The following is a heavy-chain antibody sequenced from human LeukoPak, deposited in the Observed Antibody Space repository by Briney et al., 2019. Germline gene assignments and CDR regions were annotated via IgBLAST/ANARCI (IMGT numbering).Heavy chain of an antibody. J-gene: IGHJ6*04. Sequence: PGGSLRLSCAASGFTVSSNYMSWVRQAPGRGLEWLSVIYPGGVTKYAESVKGRFTVSRDIAKNTVYLEMNDLRAEDTALCAREIGYYFDSDDSRLRGRLDVWGKGTSVTVSS. V-gene: IGHV3-53*01. CDR1: GFTVSSNY. CDR2: IYPGGVT. CDR3: EIGYYFDSDDSRLRGRLDV. D-gene: IGHD3-22*01.